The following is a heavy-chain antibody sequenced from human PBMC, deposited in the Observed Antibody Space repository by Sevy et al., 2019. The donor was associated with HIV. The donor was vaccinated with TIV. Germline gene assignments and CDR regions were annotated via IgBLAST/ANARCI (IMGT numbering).Heavy chain of an antibody. Sequence: GGSLRLSCEASGFTFSSYEMNWVRQAPGNGLEWVSYISSSGNSIYYADSVKGRFTVSRDNAKNSLYLQMNSLRGEDTAVYYCARAGGDWDIDYWGQGTLVTVSS. D-gene: IGHD2-21*02. CDR3: ARAGGDWDIDY. CDR1: GFTFSSYE. J-gene: IGHJ4*02. CDR2: ISSSGNSI. V-gene: IGHV3-48*03.